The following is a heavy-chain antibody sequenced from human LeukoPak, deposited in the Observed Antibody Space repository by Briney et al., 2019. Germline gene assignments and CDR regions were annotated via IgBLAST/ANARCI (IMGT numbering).Heavy chain of an antibody. CDR2: MYYSGST. CDR3: ARQGAWNYSPLDYYYYMDV. Sequence: PSETLSLTCTVSGGSISSGDYYWSWIRQPPGKGLEWIAYMYYSGSTYYNPSLKSRVTMSAGTSKNQLSLKLSSVTAADTAVYYCARQGAWNYSPLDYYYYMDVWGKGTTVTVSS. V-gene: IGHV4-30-4*01. D-gene: IGHD1-7*01. CDR1: GGSISSGDYY. J-gene: IGHJ6*03.